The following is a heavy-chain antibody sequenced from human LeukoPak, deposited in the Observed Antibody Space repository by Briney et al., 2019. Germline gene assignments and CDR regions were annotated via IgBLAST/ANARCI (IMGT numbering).Heavy chain of an antibody. J-gene: IGHJ4*02. Sequence: GGSLRLSCAASGFSFSTYSMNWVRQAPGKGLEWVGAIRYNGNDQYHGDSVKGRFTISRDNSKNTLYLQMNSLRAEDTAVYHCARDRSYGSFDFWGQGTLVTVSS. D-gene: IGHD5-18*01. CDR2: IRYNGNDQ. CDR3: ARDRSYGSFDF. V-gene: IGHV3-30*04. CDR1: GFSFSTYS.